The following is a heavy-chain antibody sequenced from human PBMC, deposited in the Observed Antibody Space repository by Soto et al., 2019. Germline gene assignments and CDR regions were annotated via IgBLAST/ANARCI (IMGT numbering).Heavy chain of an antibody. V-gene: IGHV1-69*01. CDR2: IIPIFGTA. J-gene: IGHJ5*02. D-gene: IGHD5-12*01. CDR1: GGTFSSYA. Sequence: QVQLVQSGAEVKKPGSSVKVSCKASGGTFSSYAISWVRQAPGQGLEWMGGIIPIFGTANYAQKFQGRVTITADESTSTAYMELSSLRSGDTAVYYCASRPRDGYNPNWFDPWGQGTLVTVSS. CDR3: ASRPRDGYNPNWFDP.